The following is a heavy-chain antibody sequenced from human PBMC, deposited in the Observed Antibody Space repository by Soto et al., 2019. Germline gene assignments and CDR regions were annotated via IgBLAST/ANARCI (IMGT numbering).Heavy chain of an antibody. CDR2: ITSDGRT. V-gene: IGHV3-23*01. D-gene: IGHD4-17*01. Sequence: PGGSLRLSCAASGFTFSSYAMSWVRQAPGKGLEWVSIITSDGRTYYAGSVKGRFTISRDNSKNTVYLQMNSLRAEGTAVYYCAKDYSTVTTDPLSVVLLDYWGQGALVTVSS. CDR1: GFTFSSYA. CDR3: AKDYSTVTTDPLSVVLLDY. J-gene: IGHJ4*02.